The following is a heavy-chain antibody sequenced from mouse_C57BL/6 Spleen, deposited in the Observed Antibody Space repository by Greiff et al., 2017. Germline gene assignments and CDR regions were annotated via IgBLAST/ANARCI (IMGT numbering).Heavy chain of an antibody. Sequence: EVQLHQSGAELVRPGASVKLSCTASGFNIKDDYMHWVKQRPEQGLEWIGWIDPENGDTEYASKFQGKATITADTSSNTAYLQLSSLTSEDTAVYYCTTDYSNLFAYWGQGTLVTVSA. CDR3: TTDYSNLFAY. V-gene: IGHV14-4*01. CDR2: IDPENGDT. CDR1: GFNIKDDY. D-gene: IGHD2-5*01. J-gene: IGHJ3*01.